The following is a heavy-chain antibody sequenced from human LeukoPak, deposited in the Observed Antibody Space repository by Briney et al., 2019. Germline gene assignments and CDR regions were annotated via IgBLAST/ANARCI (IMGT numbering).Heavy chain of an antibody. D-gene: IGHD3-3*01. J-gene: IGHJ3*02. Sequence: SETLSLTCTVSGYSISSGYYWGWIRQPPGKGLEWIGSIYHSGSTYYNPSLKSRVTISVDTSKNQFSLKLSSVTAADTAVYYCARGGYDFWNGYSIGAFDIWGQGTMVTVSS. V-gene: IGHV4-38-2*02. CDR2: IYHSGST. CDR3: ARGGYDFWNGYSIGAFDI. CDR1: GYSISSGYY.